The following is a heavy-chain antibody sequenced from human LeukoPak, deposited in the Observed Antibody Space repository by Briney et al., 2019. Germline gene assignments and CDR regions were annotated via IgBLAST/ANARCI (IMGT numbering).Heavy chain of an antibody. J-gene: IGHJ4*02. CDR1: GFTFSSYS. CDR3: ARDVSSNRVGSPFDY. V-gene: IGHV3-48*01. CDR2: ISSSSSTI. D-gene: IGHD6-13*01. Sequence: GGSLRLSCAASGFTFSSYSMNWVRQAPGKGLEWVSYISSSSSTIYYADSVKGRFTISRDNAKNSLYLQMNSLRAEDTAVYYCARDVSSNRVGSPFDYWGQGTLVTVSS.